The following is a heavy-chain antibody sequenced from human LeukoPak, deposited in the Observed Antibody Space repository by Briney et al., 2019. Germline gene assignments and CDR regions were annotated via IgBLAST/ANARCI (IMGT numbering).Heavy chain of an antibody. CDR2: IYYSGST. CDR1: GGSISSYY. V-gene: IGHV4-59*01. CDR3: ARSLFGSAAAAQREIDAFDI. J-gene: IGHJ3*02. D-gene: IGHD6-13*01. Sequence: SETLSLTCTVSGGSISSYYWSWIRQPPGKGLEWIGYIYYSGSTNYNPSLKSRVTISVDTSKNQFSLKLGSVTAADTAVYYCARSLFGSAAAAQREIDAFDIWGQGTMVTVSS.